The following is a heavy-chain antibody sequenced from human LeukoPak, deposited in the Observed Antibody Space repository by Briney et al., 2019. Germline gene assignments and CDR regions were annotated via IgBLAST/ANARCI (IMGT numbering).Heavy chain of an antibody. CDR1: GSTFSSYA. J-gene: IGHJ4*02. D-gene: IGHD6-13*01. V-gene: IGHV3-23*01. CDR2: ISAGGGST. CDR3: AKGMAAAGRVFDY. Sequence: GGSLRLSCAASGSTFSSYAMSWVRQAPGKGLEWVSGISAGGGSTNYVDSVKGRFTISRDNSKNTLSLQMNSLRAEDTAVYYCAKGMAAAGRVFDYWGQGTLVTVSS.